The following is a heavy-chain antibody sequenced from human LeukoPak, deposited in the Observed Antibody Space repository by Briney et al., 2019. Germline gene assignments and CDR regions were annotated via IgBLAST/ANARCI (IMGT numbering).Heavy chain of an antibody. Sequence: PSETLSLTCTVSGGSISYYYWTWIRQPPRKGLEWIGYIYYSGTTNYNPSLKSRVTISVDTSKNQFSLDLSSVTAADTAVYYCARLSRDGYNYPSYQLDYWGQGTLVTVSS. CDR2: IYYSGTT. CDR1: GGSISYYY. CDR3: ARLSRDGYNYPSYQLDY. J-gene: IGHJ4*02. V-gene: IGHV4-59*08. D-gene: IGHD5-24*01.